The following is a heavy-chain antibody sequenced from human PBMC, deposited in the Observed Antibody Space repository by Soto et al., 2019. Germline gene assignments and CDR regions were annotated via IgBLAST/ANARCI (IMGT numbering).Heavy chain of an antibody. CDR1: GYTFTSYG. J-gene: IGHJ4*02. CDR2: ISAYNGNT. CDR3: ARVGREYDTSGPVDY. V-gene: IGHV1-18*01. Sequence: ASVKVSCKASGYTFTSYGISWVRQAPGQGLEWMGWISAYNGNTNYAQKLQGRVTMTTDTSTSTAYMELRSLRSDDTAVYFCARVGREYDTSGPVDYWGQGTLVTVSS. D-gene: IGHD3-22*01.